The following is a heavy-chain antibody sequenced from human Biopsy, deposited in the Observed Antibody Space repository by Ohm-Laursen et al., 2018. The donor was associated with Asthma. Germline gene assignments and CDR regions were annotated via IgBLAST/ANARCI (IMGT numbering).Heavy chain of an antibody. CDR2: INPNSGGT. CDR3: ARGQKSAGDRWFDP. Sequence: ASVKVSCKASGYTFIGCHIHWMRQAPGQGLEWMGRINPNSGGTNYAQKFQGRVTMTKDTSISTAYMEASRLRSDDTAVYYCARGQKSAGDRWFDPWGQGTLVTVSS. CDR1: GYTFIGCH. D-gene: IGHD6-13*01. J-gene: IGHJ5*02. V-gene: IGHV1-2*06.